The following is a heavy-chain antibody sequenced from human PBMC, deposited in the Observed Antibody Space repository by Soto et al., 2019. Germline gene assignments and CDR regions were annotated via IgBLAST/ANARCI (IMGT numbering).Heavy chain of an antibody. Sequence: HPGGSLRLSCAASGFTFGSYWMHWVRQTPGKGLVWVSGISWNSGSIGYADSVKGRFTISRDNAKNSLYLQMNSLRAEDTALYYCAAGYCSSTSCYSLDYWGQGTLVTVSS. D-gene: IGHD2-2*01. V-gene: IGHV3-9*01. CDR1: GFTFGSYW. J-gene: IGHJ4*02. CDR3: AAGYCSSTSCYSLDY. CDR2: ISWNSGSI.